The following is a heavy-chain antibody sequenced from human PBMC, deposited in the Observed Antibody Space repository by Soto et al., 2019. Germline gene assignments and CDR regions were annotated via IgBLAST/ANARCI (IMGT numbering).Heavy chain of an antibody. CDR3: ARARYQLLHPYYYGMDV. Sequence: PSETLSLTCTVSGGTISNYYWSWLRQPPGKGLEWIGYINYSGSTNYNPSFKSRVIISVDTSNNQLSLKLHYVTAADSAVYFCARARYQLLHPYYYGMDVWGQGTTVTVSS. D-gene: IGHD2-2*01. V-gene: IGHV4-59*01. CDR2: INYSGST. J-gene: IGHJ6*02. CDR1: GGTISNYY.